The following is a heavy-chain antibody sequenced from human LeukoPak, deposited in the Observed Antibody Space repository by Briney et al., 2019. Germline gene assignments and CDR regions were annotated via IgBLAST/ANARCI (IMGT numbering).Heavy chain of an antibody. CDR2: IIPIFGTA. J-gene: IGHJ6*04. D-gene: IGHD4-17*01. V-gene: IGHV1-69*01. CDR1: GGTFSSYA. Sequence: SVKVSCKASGGTFSSYAISWVRQAPGQGLEWMGGIIPIFGTANYAQKFQGRVTITADESTSTAYMELSSLRSEDTAVYYCASSRYDYGDYVPYYGMDVWDKGTTVTVSS. CDR3: ASSRYDYGDYVPYYGMDV.